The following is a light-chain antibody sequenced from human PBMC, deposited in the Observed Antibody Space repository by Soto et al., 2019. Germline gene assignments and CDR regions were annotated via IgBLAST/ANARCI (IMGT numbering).Light chain of an antibody. Sequence: DIQMTQAPSSLSASVGQRVTITYRASQDIRHALGWYQQKPGKVPKRLIYSASCLQNGVPSRFSGSGSETVFTLTISSLQPDDFATYFCLQHADYPFTFGQGTRLEI. CDR1: QDIRHA. CDR2: SAS. J-gene: IGKJ2*01. CDR3: LQHADYPFT. V-gene: IGKV1-17*01.